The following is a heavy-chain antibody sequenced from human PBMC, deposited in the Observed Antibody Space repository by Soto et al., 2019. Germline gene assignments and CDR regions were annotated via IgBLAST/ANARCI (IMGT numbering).Heavy chain of an antibody. J-gene: IGHJ4*02. CDR1: GYTFTSFD. V-gene: IGHV1-8*01. D-gene: IGHD1-1*01. CDR3: TRGRNSGDGYNGGGY. CDR2: MNPNSGHT. Sequence: VASVKVSFKASGYTFTSFDINWVRQATGQGLEWMGWMNPNSGHTGYAQKFQGRVTMTRDTSISTAYMELSSLRYEDTAVYYCTRGRNSGDGYNGGGYWGQGTLVTVSS.